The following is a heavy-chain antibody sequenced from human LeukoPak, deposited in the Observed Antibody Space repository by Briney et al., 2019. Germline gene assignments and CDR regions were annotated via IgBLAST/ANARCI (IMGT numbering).Heavy chain of an antibody. CDR2: ISDSGAGT. Sequence: GGSLRLSCAVSGFTFRSSGMTWVRQAPGKGLEWVSAISDSGAGTYYADSVKGRFTVSRDNSKNTLFLQMNSLRVEDTAVYYCAREVYGGDGSGSFDWFDPWGQGTLVTVSS. D-gene: IGHD3-10*01. CDR1: GFTFRSSG. J-gene: IGHJ5*02. CDR3: AREVYGGDGSGSFDWFDP. V-gene: IGHV3-23*01.